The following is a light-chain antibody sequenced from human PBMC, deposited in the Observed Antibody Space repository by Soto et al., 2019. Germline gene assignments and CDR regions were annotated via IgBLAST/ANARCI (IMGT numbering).Light chain of an antibody. Sequence: QSALTQPPSASGTPGQRATISCSGSSSNIGINTVNWYQQLPGTAPKLLIYNNGQRPSGVPDRFSGSKSGTSASLAISGLQSEDEADYYCSAWDDSLNAWVFGGGTKLTVL. J-gene: IGLJ3*02. CDR2: NNG. CDR3: SAWDDSLNAWV. V-gene: IGLV1-44*01. CDR1: SSNIGINT.